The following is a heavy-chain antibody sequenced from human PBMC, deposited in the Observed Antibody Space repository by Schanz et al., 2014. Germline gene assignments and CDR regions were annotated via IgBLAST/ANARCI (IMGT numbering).Heavy chain of an antibody. J-gene: IGHJ4*02. V-gene: IGHV1-18*04. CDR1: GYTFRHYG. Sequence: QVQLVQSGGEVKKPGASVKVSCKASGYTFRHYGISWLRQAPGQGLEWMGYISGYNGNTNYAQKLQGRVTMTTDTSTSTVYMELRSLTSDDSAVYYCARDRDQWDGNYLDYWGQGTLVTVSS. CDR3: ARDRDQWDGNYLDY. CDR2: ISGYNGNT. D-gene: IGHD1-26*01.